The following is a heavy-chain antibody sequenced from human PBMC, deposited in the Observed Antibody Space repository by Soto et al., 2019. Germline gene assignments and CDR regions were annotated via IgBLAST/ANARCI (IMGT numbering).Heavy chain of an antibody. J-gene: IGHJ5*02. Sequence: EVQLLESGGGLVQPGGSLRLSCAASGFTFSSYAMSWVRQAPGKGLEWVSAISGSGGSTYYADSVKGRFTISRDNSKNTRYLQMNSLRAEDTAVYYCAKGAVLWFGELLVQKNWFDPWGQGTLVTVSS. V-gene: IGHV3-23*01. CDR1: GFTFSSYA. CDR3: AKGAVLWFGELLVQKNWFDP. D-gene: IGHD3-10*01. CDR2: ISGSGGST.